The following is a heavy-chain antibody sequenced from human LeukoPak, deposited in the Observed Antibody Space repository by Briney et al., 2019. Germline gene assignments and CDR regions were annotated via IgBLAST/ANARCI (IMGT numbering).Heavy chain of an antibody. J-gene: IGHJ4*02. CDR1: GFTFSSYA. D-gene: IGHD6-13*01. Sequence: PGGSLRLSCAASGFTFSSYAMSWVRQAPGKGLEWVSAISGSGGSTYYADSMKGRFTISRDNSKNTLFLQMNSLRAEDTAVYSCAKASSSWYYFDYWGLGALVTVSS. V-gene: IGHV3-23*01. CDR3: AKASSSWYYFDY. CDR2: ISGSGGST.